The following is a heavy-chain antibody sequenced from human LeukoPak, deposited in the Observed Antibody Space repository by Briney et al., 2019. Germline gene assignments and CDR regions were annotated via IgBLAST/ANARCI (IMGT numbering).Heavy chain of an antibody. D-gene: IGHD3-16*01. CDR1: GFIFRDYT. Sequence: GGSLRLSCAASGFIFRDYTMTWVRQAQGKGLEWVSHIRSSDADIRYADSVKGRFTISRDDAKNSLFLQMNSLRAEDTAVYYWAGLWGGNGYSGESLNLWGQGTLVTVSS. CDR2: IRSSDADI. CDR3: AGLWGGNGYSGESLNL. V-gene: IGHV3-21*05. J-gene: IGHJ5*02.